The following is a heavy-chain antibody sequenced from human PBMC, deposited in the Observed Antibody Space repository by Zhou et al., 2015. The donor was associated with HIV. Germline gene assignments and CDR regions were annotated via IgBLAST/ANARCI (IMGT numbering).Heavy chain of an antibody. CDR1: GLYSKDYS. J-gene: IGHJ4*02. CDR3: AIEMATITEVAY. CDR2: IIPILGIA. V-gene: IGHV1-69*04. Sequence: VQLVQSGAEVKKPGSSVKVSCRATGLYSKDYSITWLRQAPGQGLEWMGRIIPILGIANYAQKFQGRVTITADKSTSTAYMELSSLRSEDTAVYYCAIEMATITEVAYWGQGTLVTVSS. D-gene: IGHD5-24*01.